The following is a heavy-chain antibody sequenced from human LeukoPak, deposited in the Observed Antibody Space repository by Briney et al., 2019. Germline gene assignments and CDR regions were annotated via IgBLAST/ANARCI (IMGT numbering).Heavy chain of an antibody. J-gene: IGHJ4*02. Sequence: GGPLRLSCEASGFAFSDFYMFWIRRAPGKGLEWISYISNSGSTLYYADSVKGRFTISRDNDKNLLYLQMNSLRADDTAVYYCARDALGSYDYWGQGTLVTVSS. CDR1: GFAFSDFY. V-gene: IGHV3-11*01. CDR2: ISNSGSTL. CDR3: ARDALGSYDY. D-gene: IGHD3-10*01.